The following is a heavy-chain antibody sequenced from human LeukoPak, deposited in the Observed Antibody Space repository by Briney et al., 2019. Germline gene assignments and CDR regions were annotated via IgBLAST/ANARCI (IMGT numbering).Heavy chain of an antibody. CDR3: ARAPSEIGGYYPEYFRH. CDR1: GFTFSTYW. J-gene: IGHJ1*01. D-gene: IGHD3-22*01. Sequence: HPGGPLRLSCAASGFTFSTYWMHWVRQAPGKGLVCVSRIKSDGITNYADSVKGRFTISRDNANNTLSLQMNSMRPEDTGVYYCARAPSEIGGYYPEYFRHWGQGTLVTVSS. V-gene: IGHV3-74*01. CDR2: IKSDGIT.